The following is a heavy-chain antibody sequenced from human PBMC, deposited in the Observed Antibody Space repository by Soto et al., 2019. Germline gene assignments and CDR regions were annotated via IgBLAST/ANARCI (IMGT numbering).Heavy chain of an antibody. J-gene: IGHJ5*02. CDR1: GYSFTSYW. Sequence: GESLKISCKGSGYSFTSYWISWVRQMPGKGLEWMGRIDPSDSYTNYSPSFQGHVTISADKSISTAYLQWSSLKASDTAMYYCARHRTGWVEVAGTLNWFDPWGQGTLVTVSS. V-gene: IGHV5-10-1*01. CDR3: ARHRTGWVEVAGTLNWFDP. CDR2: IDPSDSYT. D-gene: IGHD6-19*01.